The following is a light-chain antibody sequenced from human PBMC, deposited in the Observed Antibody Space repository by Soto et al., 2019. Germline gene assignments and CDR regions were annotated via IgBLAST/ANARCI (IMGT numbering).Light chain of an antibody. CDR2: LGS. Sequence: DIVLTQSPLSLPVTPGEPASISCRSSQSLLSSNGNNYLDWYLQKPGQSQQLXIYLGSNRASGVPDRFSGSGSGTDFTLKIRRVEAEDVGVYYCMQALQTPATFGQGTKVDIK. J-gene: IGKJ1*01. CDR1: QSLLSSNGNNY. CDR3: MQALQTPAT. V-gene: IGKV2-28*01.